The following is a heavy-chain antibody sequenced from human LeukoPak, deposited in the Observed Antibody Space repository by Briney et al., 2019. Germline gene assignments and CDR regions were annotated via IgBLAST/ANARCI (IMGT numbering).Heavy chain of an antibody. CDR2: ISSSGSTI. J-gene: IGHJ3*02. CDR1: GFTFSDYY. CDR3: ANNPKLLADAFDI. D-gene: IGHD2-15*01. Sequence: GGSLRLSCAASGFTFSDYYMSWIRQAPGKGLEWVSYISSSGSTIYYADSVKGRFTISRDNAKNSLYLQMNSLRAEDTAVYYWANNPKLLADAFDIWGQGTMVTVSS. V-gene: IGHV3-11*01.